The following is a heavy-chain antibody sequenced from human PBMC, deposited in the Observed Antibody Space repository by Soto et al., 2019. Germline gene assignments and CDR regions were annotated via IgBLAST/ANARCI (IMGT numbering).Heavy chain of an antibody. CDR1: GYTFTGYY. J-gene: IGHJ6*02. V-gene: IGHV1-2*02. CDR3: ARDGGYCSSTSCSVDYYYYGMDV. CDR2: INPNSGGT. D-gene: IGHD2-2*01. Sequence: SVKVSCEASGYTFTGYYMHWVREAPGQGLEWMGWINPNSGGTNYAQKCQGRVTMTRDTSISTAYMELSRLRSDETAVYYCARDGGYCSSTSCSVDYYYYGMDVWGQGTTVTVCS.